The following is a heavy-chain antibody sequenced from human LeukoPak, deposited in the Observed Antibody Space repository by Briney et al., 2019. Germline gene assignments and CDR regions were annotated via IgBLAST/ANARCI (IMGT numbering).Heavy chain of an antibody. V-gene: IGHV3-23*01. J-gene: IGHJ6*02. CDR3: ARGGFYYGMDV. Sequence: PGGSLRLSCAASGFTFSDYAMNWVRQAPGKGLEWVSTISGSGGNTYYAGSVKGRFTISRDNSKDTLYLQMNSLRAEDTAVYYCARGGFYYGMDVWGQGTTVTVSS. CDR2: ISGSGGNT. CDR1: GFTFSDYA.